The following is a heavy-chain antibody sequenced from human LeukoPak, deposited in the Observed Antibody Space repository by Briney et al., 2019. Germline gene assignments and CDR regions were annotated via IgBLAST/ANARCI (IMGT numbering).Heavy chain of an antibody. V-gene: IGHV4-39*02. CDR3: ARDSSSSPYFDY. CDR1: GGSISSSSYY. D-gene: IGHD6-13*01. CDR2: IYYSGST. Sequence: SETLSLTCTVSGGSISSSSYYWGWIRQPPGKGLEWIGSIYYSGSTYYNPPLKSRVTISVDTSKNQFSLKLSSVTAADTAVYYCARDSSSSPYFDYWGQGTLVTVSS. J-gene: IGHJ4*02.